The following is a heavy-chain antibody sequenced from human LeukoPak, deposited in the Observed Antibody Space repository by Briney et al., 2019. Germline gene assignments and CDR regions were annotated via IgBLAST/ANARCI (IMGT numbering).Heavy chain of an antibody. V-gene: IGHV4-31*03. CDR2: IYSSGST. Sequence: SETLSLTCTVSGGSISSGGYYWSWIRQHPGKGLEWIGYIYSSGSTYYNPSLKSRVTISVDTSKNQFSLKLSSVTAADTAVYYCARLEVDGDCRFDYWGQGTLVTVSS. CDR3: ARLEVDGDCRFDY. J-gene: IGHJ4*02. CDR1: GGSISSGGYY. D-gene: IGHD2-21*02.